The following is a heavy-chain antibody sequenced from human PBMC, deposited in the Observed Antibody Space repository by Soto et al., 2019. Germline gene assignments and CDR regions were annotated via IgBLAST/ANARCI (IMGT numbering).Heavy chain of an antibody. V-gene: IGHV3-66*01. CDR2: ISNRGDT. D-gene: IGHD2-15*01. CDR3: AREPRYCRGGSCSITGDAYDI. J-gene: IGHJ3*02. CDR1: GFIVSDTY. Sequence: EVQLVESGGGLVQPGGSLRLSCTASGFIVSDTYVNWGRQAPGKGLEWVSVISNRGDTHYADSVRGRFSLSRDISDNTLHLQMNNLRVEDTAVYYCAREPRYCRGGSCSITGDAYDIWGQGTMVTVSS.